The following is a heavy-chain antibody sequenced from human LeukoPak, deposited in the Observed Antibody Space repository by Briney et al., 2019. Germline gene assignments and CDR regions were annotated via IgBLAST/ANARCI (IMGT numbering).Heavy chain of an antibody. CDR1: GFTVSSNY. CDR2: ISGSGGST. CDR3: ANPQLWFGELSRYYYYGMDV. Sequence: GSLRLSCAASGFTVSSNYMSWVRQAPGKGLEWVSAISGSGGSTYYADSVKGRFTISRDNSKNTLYLQMNSLRAEDTAVYYCANPQLWFGELSRYYYYGMDVWGQGTTVTVSS. J-gene: IGHJ6*02. D-gene: IGHD3-10*01. V-gene: IGHV3-23*01.